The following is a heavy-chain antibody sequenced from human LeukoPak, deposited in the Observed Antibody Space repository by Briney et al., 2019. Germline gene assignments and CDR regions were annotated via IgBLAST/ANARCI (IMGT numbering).Heavy chain of an antibody. Sequence: ASVKVSCKASGYTFTSYAMHWVRQAPGQRLEWMGWINAGNANTKYSQKFQGRVTITRDTSASTAYMELSSLTSEDTAIYYCARLRGYSYTFAYWDQGTLVTVSS. CDR2: INAGNANT. CDR3: ARLRGYSYTFAY. CDR1: GYTFTSYA. D-gene: IGHD5-18*01. J-gene: IGHJ4*02. V-gene: IGHV1-3*01.